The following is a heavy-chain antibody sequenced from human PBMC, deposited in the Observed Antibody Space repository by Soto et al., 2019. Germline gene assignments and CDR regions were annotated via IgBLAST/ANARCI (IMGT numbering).Heavy chain of an antibody. CDR2: IYSGGST. CDR3: ARDSALFLAFDI. J-gene: IGHJ3*02. V-gene: IGHV3-66*01. Sequence: GGSLRLSCAASGFTVSSNYMSWVRQAPGKGLGWVSVIYSGGSTYYADSVKGRFTISRDNSKNTLYLQMNSLRAEDTAVYYCARDSALFLAFDIWGQGTMVTVS. D-gene: IGHD3-3*01. CDR1: GFTVSSNY.